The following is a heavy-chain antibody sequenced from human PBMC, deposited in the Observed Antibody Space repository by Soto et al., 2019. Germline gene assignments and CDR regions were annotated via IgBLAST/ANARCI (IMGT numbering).Heavy chain of an antibody. CDR2: IYYNGNT. D-gene: IGHD5-18*01. J-gene: IGHJ4*02. CDR3: ARDVDTTRAYYFDF. Sequence: SETLSLTCTVSGASISPYYWSWIRQPPGKGLEWIGYIYYNGNTNYNPSLRSRVTMSVDTSKNQFSLKLNSVTAADTAVYYCARDVDTTRAYYFDFGGQGALVTVSS. V-gene: IGHV4-59*01. CDR1: GASISPYY.